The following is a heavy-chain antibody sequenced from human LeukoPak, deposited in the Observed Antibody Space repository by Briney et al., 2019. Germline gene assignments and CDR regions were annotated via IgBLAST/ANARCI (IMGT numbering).Heavy chain of an antibody. CDR2: LSGGGSSGVST. V-gene: IGHV3-23*01. J-gene: IGHJ3*02. D-gene: IGHD1-26*01. CDR1: GFTFSSYA. Sequence: HPGGSLRLSCAASGFTFSSYAMTWVRQAPGKGLDWVSGLSGGGSSGVSTYYADSVKGRFTISRDNSKNTLYLQMNSLRAEDTAVYYCAKDRLSGSYYDGAFDIWGQGTMVTVSS. CDR3: AKDRLSGSYYDGAFDI.